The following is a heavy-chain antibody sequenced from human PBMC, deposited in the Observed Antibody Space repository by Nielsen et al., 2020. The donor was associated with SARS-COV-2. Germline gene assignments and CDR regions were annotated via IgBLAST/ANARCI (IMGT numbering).Heavy chain of an antibody. D-gene: IGHD3-3*01. CDR2: ISYDGSNK. CDR3: AKGEEYYDFWSGYWSKFDY. J-gene: IGHJ4*02. CDR1: GFTFSSYG. Sequence: GESLKISCAASGFTFSSYGMHWVRQAPGKGLEWVAVISYDGSNKYYADSVKGRFTISRDNSKNTLYLQMNSLRAEDTAVYYCAKGEEYYDFWSGYWSKFDYWGQGTLVPS. V-gene: IGHV3-33*05.